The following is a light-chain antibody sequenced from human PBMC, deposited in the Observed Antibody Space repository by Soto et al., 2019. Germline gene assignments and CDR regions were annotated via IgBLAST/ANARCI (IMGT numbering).Light chain of an antibody. CDR1: QSVYSTY. V-gene: IGKV3-20*01. CDR2: GSS. J-gene: IGKJ1*01. CDR3: QQYGSSPST. Sequence: EIVLTQSPGTLSLSPGDTATLSCRASQSVYSTYLAWYQHKVGQAPRLLIYGSSTRATGIPDRFSGSGSWTDFTLTSRRLEPEDFAVYYCQQYGSSPSTFGQGTKVEVK.